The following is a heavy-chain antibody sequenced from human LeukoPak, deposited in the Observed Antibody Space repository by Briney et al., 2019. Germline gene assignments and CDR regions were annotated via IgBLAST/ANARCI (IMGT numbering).Heavy chain of an antibody. Sequence: GGSLRLSCAASGFTFSSYWMSWVRQAPGKGLEWVANIKQDGSEKYYVDSVKGRFTISRDNAKNSLYLQMNSLRAEDTAVYYCARGAPYSSSWYREYYYYMDVWGKGTTVTISS. CDR3: ARGAPYSSSWYREYYYYMDV. D-gene: IGHD6-13*01. CDR2: IKQDGSEK. V-gene: IGHV3-7*01. J-gene: IGHJ6*03. CDR1: GFTFSSYW.